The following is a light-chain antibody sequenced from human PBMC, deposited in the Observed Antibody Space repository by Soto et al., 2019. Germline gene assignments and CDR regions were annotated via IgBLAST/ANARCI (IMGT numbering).Light chain of an antibody. Sequence: QSVLTQPPSASGTPGQRVTISCSGSSSNIGSNYVYWYQQLPGTAPKLLIYRNNQRPSGVPDRFSGSKSGTSASLAISGLRSEDEDDYYCAAWDDSLRAVVFGGGTKLTVL. V-gene: IGLV1-47*01. CDR3: AAWDDSLRAVV. CDR1: SSNIGSNY. J-gene: IGLJ2*01. CDR2: RNN.